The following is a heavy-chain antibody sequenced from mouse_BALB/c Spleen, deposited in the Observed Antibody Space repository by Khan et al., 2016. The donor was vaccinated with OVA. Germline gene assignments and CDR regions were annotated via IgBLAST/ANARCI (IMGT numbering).Heavy chain of an antibody. V-gene: IGHV1-7*01. CDR2: INPTSGYP. CDR1: GYTFTTYW. Sequence: VQLQQSGAELAKPGASVKMSCKASGYTFTTYWMHWVKQRPGQGLEWIGYINPTSGYPDYNQKFKDKATLTADKSSSTAYMQLSSLTSDASAVYYCARDRIDYWGQGTTLTVSS. J-gene: IGHJ2*01. CDR3: ARDRIDY.